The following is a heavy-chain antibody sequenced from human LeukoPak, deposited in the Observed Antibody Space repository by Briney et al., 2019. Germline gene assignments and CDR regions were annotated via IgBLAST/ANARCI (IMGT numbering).Heavy chain of an antibody. CDR1: GFTFSSYE. D-gene: IGHD5-12*01. CDR2: ISSSGSTI. V-gene: IGHV3-48*03. CDR3: AMSGYDYFAYYFDY. J-gene: IGHJ4*02. Sequence: GGSLRLSCAASGFTFSSYEMNWVRQAPGKGLEWVSYISSSGSTIYYADSVKGRFTISRDNAKNSLYLQMNSLRAEDTAVYYCAMSGYDYFAYYFDYWGQGTLVTVSS.